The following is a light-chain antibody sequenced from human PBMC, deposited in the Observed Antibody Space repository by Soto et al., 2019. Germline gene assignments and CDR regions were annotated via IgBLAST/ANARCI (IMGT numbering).Light chain of an antibody. CDR2: AAS. J-gene: IGKJ4*01. V-gene: IGKV1-27*01. CDR1: LRISNY. Sequence: DIQLTQSPSTLSASAGDRATITCRASLRISNYLAWYQQKPGKTPNLLIYAASTLQGGVPSRFSGSGSGTDFTLTISSLQPEDVAAYYCQKYNSAPCTFGEGTKVDIK. CDR3: QKYNSAPCT.